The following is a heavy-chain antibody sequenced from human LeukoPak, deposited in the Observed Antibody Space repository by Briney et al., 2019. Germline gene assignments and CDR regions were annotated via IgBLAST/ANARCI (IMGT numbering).Heavy chain of an antibody. J-gene: IGHJ4*02. CDR3: ARGASYCSGGSCYSGPFDY. CDR1: GGTFSSYA. Sequence: SVNVSCQASGGTFSSYAISWVRQAPGQGREWMGGIIPIFGTANCAQKFQGRVTITADESTSTAYMELSSLRSEDTAVYYCARGASYCSGGSCYSGPFDYWGQGTLVTVSS. D-gene: IGHD2-15*01. V-gene: IGHV1-69*13. CDR2: IIPIFGTA.